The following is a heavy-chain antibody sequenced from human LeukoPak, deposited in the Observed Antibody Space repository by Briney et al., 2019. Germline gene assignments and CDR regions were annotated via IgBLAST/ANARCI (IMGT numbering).Heavy chain of an antibody. D-gene: IGHD2/OR15-2a*01. CDR3: ARSHSMGSTDY. CDR1: GGSFSGYY. J-gene: IGHJ4*02. Sequence: NTSETLSLTCAVYGGSFSGYYWSWIRQPPGEGLEWIGYIYYSGSTNYNPSLKSRVTISVDTSKNQFSLKLSSVTAADTAVYYCARSHSMGSTDYWGQGTLVTVSS. CDR2: IYYSGST. V-gene: IGHV4-59*01.